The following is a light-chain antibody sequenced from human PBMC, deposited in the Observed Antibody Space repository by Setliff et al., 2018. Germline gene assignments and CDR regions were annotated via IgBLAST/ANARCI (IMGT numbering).Light chain of an antibody. J-gene: IGLJ2*01. CDR2: EVS. CDR3: SSYISGSTNVL. Sequence: QSALTQPASVSGSPGQSITISCTGTSSDVGAYNYVSWYQQHPGKAPKLIIYEVSNRPSGVSHRFSGSKSGTTASLTISGLQAEDEADYHCSSYISGSTNVLFGGGTKVTVL. CDR1: SSDVGAYNY. V-gene: IGLV2-14*01.